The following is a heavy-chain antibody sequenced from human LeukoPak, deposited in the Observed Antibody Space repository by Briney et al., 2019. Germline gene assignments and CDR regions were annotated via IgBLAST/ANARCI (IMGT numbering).Heavy chain of an antibody. J-gene: IGHJ4*02. V-gene: IGHV1-18*01. CDR1: GYNFNRYT. CDR2: VSTSNGDT. CDR3: ARVSDKSMVTPGFDS. D-gene: IGHD5-18*01. Sequence: ASVKVSCKTSGYNFNRYTITWVRQAPGQGLEWMGWVSTSNGDTNYAEKFQGRVIMTTETVTKTAYMELRRLRSGDTAMYFCARVSDKSMVTPGFDSWGQGTLVTVSS.